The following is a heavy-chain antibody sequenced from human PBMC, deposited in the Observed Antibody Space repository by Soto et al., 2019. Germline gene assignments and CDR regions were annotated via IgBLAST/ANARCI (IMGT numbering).Heavy chain of an antibody. D-gene: IGHD3-10*01. V-gene: IGHV1-69*01. Sequence: QVQLVQSGAEVKKPGSSVKVSCKASGGTFSRYAFSWVRQAPGQGLEWMGGIVPIYGTRGFAQKFQGRLTITADEPTRTAYMELSSLRSEDTAVYYCARDLDYYGSGSHYYYGMGVWXQX. CDR3: ARDLDYYGSGSHYYYGMGV. CDR1: GGTFSRYA. CDR2: IVPIYGTR. J-gene: IGHJ6*02.